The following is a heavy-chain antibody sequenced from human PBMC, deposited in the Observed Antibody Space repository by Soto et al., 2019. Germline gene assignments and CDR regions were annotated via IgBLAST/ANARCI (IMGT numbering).Heavy chain of an antibody. CDR3: ARLYSSSKYYYYYYGMDV. D-gene: IGHD6-6*01. CDR1: GGSISSSNW. CDR2: IYHSGST. Sequence: PSETLSLTCAVSGGSISSSNWWSWVRQPPGKGLEWIGEIYHSGSTNYNPSLKSRVTISVDKSKNQFSLKLSSVTAADTAVYYCARLYSSSKYYYYYYGMDVWGQGTTVTVSS. V-gene: IGHV4-4*02. J-gene: IGHJ6*02.